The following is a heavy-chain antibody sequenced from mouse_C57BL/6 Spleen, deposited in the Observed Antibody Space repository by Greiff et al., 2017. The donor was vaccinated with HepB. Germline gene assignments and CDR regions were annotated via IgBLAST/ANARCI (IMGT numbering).Heavy chain of an antibody. CDR3: ARDGPYFDY. D-gene: IGHD2-3*01. V-gene: IGHV5-6*01. CDR1: GFTFSSYG. Sequence: EVQLVESGGDLVKPGGSLKLSCAASGFTFSSYGMSWVRQTPDKRLEWVATISSGGSYTYYPDSVKGRFTISRDNAKNTLYLQMSSLKSEDTAMYYCARDGPYFDYWGQGTTLTVSS. J-gene: IGHJ2*01. CDR2: ISSGGSYT.